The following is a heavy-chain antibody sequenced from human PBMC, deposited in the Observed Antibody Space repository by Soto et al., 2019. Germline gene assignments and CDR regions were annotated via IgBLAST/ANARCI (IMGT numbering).Heavy chain of an antibody. V-gene: IGHV5-51*01. CDR3: ARGSCCSSTSCYINWFDP. D-gene: IGHD2-2*02. CDR1: GYSFTSYW. CDR2: IYPGDSDT. J-gene: IGHJ5*02. Sequence: PGESLKISCKGSGYSFTSYWIGWVRQMPGKGLEWMGIIYPGDSDTRYSPSFQGQVTISADKSISTAYLQWSSLKASDTAMYYCARGSCCSSTSCYINWFDPWGQRTLVTVSS.